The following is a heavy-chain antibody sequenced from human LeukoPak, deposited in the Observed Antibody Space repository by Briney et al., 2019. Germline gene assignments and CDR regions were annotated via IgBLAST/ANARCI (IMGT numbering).Heavy chain of an antibody. V-gene: IGHV4-61*08. CDR3: ARTQSQSGSYRYYFGY. J-gene: IGHJ4*02. CDR1: GASVGSAGYY. CDR2: IYYIRNT. D-gene: IGHD1-26*01. Sequence: SETLSLTCTVSGASVGSAGYYWTWIRQPPGGGLEWIGYIYYIRNTYYNPSLKSRVTMSLDPSNNQFSLRLNSVTAADTAVYYCARTQSQSGSYRYYFGYWGQGTLVTVPS.